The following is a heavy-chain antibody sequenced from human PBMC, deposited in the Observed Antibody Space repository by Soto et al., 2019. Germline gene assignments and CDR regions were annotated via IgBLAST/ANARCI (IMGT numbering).Heavy chain of an antibody. Sequence: GGSLRLSCAASGFIFSDYGIHWVRQAPGKGLEWVALIWYDGSKKYYADSVKGRFTVSRDNSKNTLFLHMGNLRAEDTAMYYCTIVRVADSALDHWGQGTLVTVSS. J-gene: IGHJ4*02. CDR1: GFIFSDYG. V-gene: IGHV3-30*02. CDR3: TIVRVADSALDH. D-gene: IGHD3-10*02. CDR2: IWYDGSKK.